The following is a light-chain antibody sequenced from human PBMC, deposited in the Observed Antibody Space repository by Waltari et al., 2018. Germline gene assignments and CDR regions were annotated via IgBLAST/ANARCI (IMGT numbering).Light chain of an antibody. CDR1: QSVSSSY. J-gene: IGKJ1*01. CDR3: QQDGSSPTWT. V-gene: IGKV3-20*01. CDR2: GAS. Sequence: EIVLTQSPGTLSLSPGERATLSCRASQSVSSSYLAWSQQKPGQAPRLLIYGASSRATGIPDRFSGSGSGTDFTLTISRLEPEDFAGYYCQQDGSSPTWTFGQGTKVEIK.